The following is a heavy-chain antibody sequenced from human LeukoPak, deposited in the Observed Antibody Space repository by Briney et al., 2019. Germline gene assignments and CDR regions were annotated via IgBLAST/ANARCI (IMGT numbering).Heavy chain of an antibody. D-gene: IGHD4-17*01. Sequence: PGESLKISCKVSGYSFTTYWIGWVRQMPGKGLEWMGIIYPGDSDTRYSPSFQGQVTISADKSISTAYLQWSSLKASDTAMYYCARRELTTVTMGHAFDIWGQGTMVTVSS. V-gene: IGHV5-51*01. CDR1: GYSFTTYW. CDR3: ARRELTTVTMGHAFDI. J-gene: IGHJ3*02. CDR2: IYPGDSDT.